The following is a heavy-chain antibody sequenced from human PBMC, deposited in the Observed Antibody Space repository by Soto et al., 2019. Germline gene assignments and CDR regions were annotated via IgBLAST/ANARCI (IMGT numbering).Heavy chain of an antibody. CDR3: ARAFDPMITFGGLLARRGFDP. CDR2: VYDSGST. J-gene: IGHJ5*02. D-gene: IGHD3-16*01. V-gene: IGHV4-30-4*08. CDR1: GGSVSSGNYY. Sequence: SETLSLTCSVSGGSVSSGNYYWSWIRQPPGKGLEWIAYVYDSGSTYYNPSLKSRITISMDTSKNQFSLNLSSVTAADTAVYYCARAFDPMITFGGLLARRGFDPWGQGTLVTVSS.